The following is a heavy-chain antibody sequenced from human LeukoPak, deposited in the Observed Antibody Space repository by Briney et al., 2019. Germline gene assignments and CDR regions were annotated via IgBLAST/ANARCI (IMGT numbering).Heavy chain of an antibody. D-gene: IGHD3-10*01. J-gene: IGHJ4*02. V-gene: IGHV4-59*08. CDR1: GGSISYYY. Sequence: PSETLSLTCTVSGGSISYYYWSWIRQPPGKGLEWIGYIYYSGSTNYNPSLKSRVTMSVDMSKNQFSLKLSSVAAADTAVYYCARHFAGTRGVYFDYWGQGTLVTVSS. CDR2: IYYSGST. CDR3: ARHFAGTRGVYFDY.